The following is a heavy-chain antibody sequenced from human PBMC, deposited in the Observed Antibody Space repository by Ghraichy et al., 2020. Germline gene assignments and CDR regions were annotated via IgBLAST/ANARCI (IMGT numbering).Heavy chain of an antibody. J-gene: IGHJ4*02. Sequence: GSLRLSCTASGFSFGVHWMNWVRQVPGRGLEWVANIKQDGSGKYYVESVTGRFTIFRNNAENSLYLEMNNLRAEDTAVYYCARGWESRISIGLYAFDYWGQGSLVTVSS. CDR2: IKQDGSGK. CDR3: ARGWESRISIGLYAFDY. CDR1: GFSFGVHW. D-gene: IGHD3-9*01. V-gene: IGHV3-7*03.